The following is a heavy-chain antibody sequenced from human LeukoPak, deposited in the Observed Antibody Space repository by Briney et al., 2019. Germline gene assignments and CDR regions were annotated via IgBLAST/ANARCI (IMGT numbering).Heavy chain of an antibody. V-gene: IGHV4-61*02. Sequence: SETLSLTCTVSGGSISSGSYYWSWIRQPAGKGLEWIGRIYTSGSTNYNPSLKSRVTISVDTSKNQFSLKLSSVTAADTAVYYCASLLYDSSGHDAFDIWGQGTMVTVSS. J-gene: IGHJ3*02. D-gene: IGHD3-22*01. CDR3: ASLLYDSSGHDAFDI. CDR2: IYTSGST. CDR1: GGSISSGSYY.